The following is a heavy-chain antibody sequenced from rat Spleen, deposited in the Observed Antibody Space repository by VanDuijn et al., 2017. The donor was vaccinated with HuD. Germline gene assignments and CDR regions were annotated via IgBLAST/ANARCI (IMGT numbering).Heavy chain of an antibody. Sequence: EVQLVESGGGLVQPGRSLKLSCAASGFTFSHYDMAWVRQAPTKGLEWVASISYDGGSTYYRDSVKGRFTISRDNAKSTLYLQMESLRSEDTATYYCAKDLDYSGDNWFGYWGQGTLVTVSS. CDR2: ISYDGGST. J-gene: IGHJ3*01. D-gene: IGHD1-1*01. V-gene: IGHV5-20*01. CDR1: GFTFSHYD. CDR3: AKDLDYSGDNWFGY.